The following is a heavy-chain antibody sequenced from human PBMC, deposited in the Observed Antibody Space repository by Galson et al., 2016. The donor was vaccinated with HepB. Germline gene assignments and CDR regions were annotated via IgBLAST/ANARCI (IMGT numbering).Heavy chain of an antibody. CDR3: AGDGVGLSGRSSSSLRY. J-gene: IGHJ4*02. V-gene: IGHV3-30*03. D-gene: IGHD6-6*01. CDR1: GFTFNRYA. Sequence: SLRLSCAASGFTFNRYAMHWVRQAPGKGLEWVARVSFDGNLKYYADSMKGRFTISRDDSNNTLYLQMSNLRPDDTAVYYCAGDGVGLSGRSSSSLRYWGQGTLVTVSS. CDR2: VSFDGNLK.